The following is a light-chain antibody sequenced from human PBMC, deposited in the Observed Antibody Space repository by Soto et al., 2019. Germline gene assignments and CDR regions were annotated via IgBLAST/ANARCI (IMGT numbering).Light chain of an antibody. J-gene: IGLJ2*01. CDR2: EVV. CDR3: SSYAGSNVV. V-gene: IGLV2-8*01. CDR1: KSDIGVYDF. Sequence: QSALTQPPSASGSPGQSVTISCTGTKSDIGVYDFVSWYQHHPGKAPRLIIYEVVQRPSGVPDRFSGSKSGNTASLTVSGLQAADEADYYCSSYAGSNVVFGGGTKVTVL.